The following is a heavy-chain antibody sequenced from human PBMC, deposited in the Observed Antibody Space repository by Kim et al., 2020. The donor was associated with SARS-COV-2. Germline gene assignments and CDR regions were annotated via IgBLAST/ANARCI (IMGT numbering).Heavy chain of an antibody. D-gene: IGHD2-21*01. CDR3: ARVARSGKLFS. V-gene: IGHV1-2*02. Sequence: TNYAQKFQGRVTMTRDTSISTAYMELSRLRSDDTAVYYCARVARSGKLFSWGQGTLVTVSS. CDR2: T. J-gene: IGHJ4*02.